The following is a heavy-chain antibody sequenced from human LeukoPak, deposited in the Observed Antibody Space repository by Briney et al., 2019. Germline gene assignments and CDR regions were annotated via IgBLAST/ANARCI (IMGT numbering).Heavy chain of an antibody. J-gene: IGHJ6*03. CDR1: GFTFSSYA. CDR3: ARDPVTGKDYMDV. D-gene: IGHD3-10*01. CDR2: ISYDGSNK. Sequence: GGSLRLSCAASGFTFSSYAMHWVRQAPGKGLEWVALISYDGSNKYYADSVKGRFTISRDNSKNTLYLQMNSLRAEDTAVYYCARDPVTGKDYMDVWGKGTTVTVS. V-gene: IGHV3-30*04.